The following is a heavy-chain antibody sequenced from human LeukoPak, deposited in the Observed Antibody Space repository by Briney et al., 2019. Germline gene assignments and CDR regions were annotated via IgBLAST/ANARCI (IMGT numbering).Heavy chain of an antibody. CDR3: ARGLSDVVTENYYMDV. J-gene: IGHJ6*03. D-gene: IGHD2-21*02. Sequence: ASVKVSCKASGGTFRTFAISWVRQAPGQGLEWMGWISAYNGNTNYAQKLQGRVTMTTDTSTSTAYMELRSLRSDDTAVYYCARGLSDVVTENYYMDVWGKGTTVTVSS. V-gene: IGHV1-18*01. CDR2: ISAYNGNT. CDR1: GGTFRTFA.